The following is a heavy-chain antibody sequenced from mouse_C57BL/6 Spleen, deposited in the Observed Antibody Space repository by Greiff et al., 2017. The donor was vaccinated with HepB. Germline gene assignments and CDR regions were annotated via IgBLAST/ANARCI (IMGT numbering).Heavy chain of an antibody. CDR2: IDPSDSYT. CDR1: GYTFTSYW. Sequence: QVQLQQPGAELVMPGASVKLSCKASGYTFTSYWMHWVKQRPGQGLEWIGEIDPSDSYTNYNQKFKGKSTLTVDKSSSTAYMQLSSLTSEDSAVYYCARYGPLPNAMDYWGQGTSVTVSS. J-gene: IGHJ4*01. D-gene: IGHD5-5*01. CDR3: ARYGPLPNAMDY. V-gene: IGHV1-69*01.